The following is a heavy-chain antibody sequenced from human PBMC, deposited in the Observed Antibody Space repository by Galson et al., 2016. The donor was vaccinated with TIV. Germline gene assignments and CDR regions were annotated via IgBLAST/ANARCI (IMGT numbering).Heavy chain of an antibody. CDR1: GVTFSYLA. V-gene: IGHV1-69*13. D-gene: IGHD3-22*01. CDR2: IVPMFGTT. J-gene: IGHJ5*02. CDR3: ARGRGIYDSSGYFRSDH. Sequence: QSGAEVKKPGSSVKVSCKASGVTFSYLAFSWVRQAPGQGLEWMGGIVPMFGTTNYAQKFQGRVTISADESTTTAYLELSSLRSEDTAVYYCARGRGIYDSSGYFRSDHWGQGTLVTVSS.